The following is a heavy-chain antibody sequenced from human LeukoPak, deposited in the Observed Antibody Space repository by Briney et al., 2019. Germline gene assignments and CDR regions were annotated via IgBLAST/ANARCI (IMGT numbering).Heavy chain of an antibody. CDR1: GYTLTELP. CDR2: FDPEDGET. V-gene: IGHV1-24*01. D-gene: IGHD4-23*01. CDR3: ATFGGNSVGRVFWFDP. Sequence: GASVKVSCKVSGYTLTELPMHWVRQAPGKGLEWMGGFDPEDGETIYAQKFQGRVTMTEDTSTDTAYMELSSLRSEDTAVYYCATFGGNSVGRVFWFDPWGQGTLVTVSS. J-gene: IGHJ5*02.